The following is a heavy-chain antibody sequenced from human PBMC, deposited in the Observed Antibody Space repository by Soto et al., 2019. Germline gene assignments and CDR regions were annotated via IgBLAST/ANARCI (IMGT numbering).Heavy chain of an antibody. D-gene: IGHD6-19*01. CDR1: GFTVSSSY. CDR3: ARPYSSVWSTFDY. V-gene: IGHV3-66*04. J-gene: IGHJ4*02. Sequence: EVQLVESGGGLVQPGGSLRLSCAASGFTVSSSYMNWVRQAPGKGLEWVSVIYSGGSTYYADSVKGRFTISRDNSKNTLYLQTNSLRAEDTAVYYCARPYSSVWSTFDYWGQGTLVTVSS. CDR2: IYSGGST.